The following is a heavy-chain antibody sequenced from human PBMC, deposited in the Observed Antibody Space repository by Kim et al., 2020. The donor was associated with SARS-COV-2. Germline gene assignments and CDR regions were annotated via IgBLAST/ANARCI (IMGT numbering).Heavy chain of an antibody. J-gene: IGHJ5*01. Sequence: GGSLRLSCAASGFTVSSNYMTWVRQAPGKGMEWVSVIYTGGSTYYADSAKGRLTISRDNSKNTPYLQMNSLGDADTAVYYCATSRAGYNWLDPWGQGTLVTVSS. CDR1: GFTVSSNY. V-gene: IGHV3-53*01. CDR3: ATSRAGYNWLDP. CDR2: IYTGGST. D-gene: IGHD6-19*01.